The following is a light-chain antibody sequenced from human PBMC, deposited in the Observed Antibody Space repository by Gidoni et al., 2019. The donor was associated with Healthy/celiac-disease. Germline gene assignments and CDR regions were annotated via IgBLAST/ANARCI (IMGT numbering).Light chain of an antibody. V-gene: IGKV3-15*01. CDR1: QSVSSN. J-gene: IGKJ4*01. CDR3: QQYNNWPPLT. Sequence: EIVMTQSPATLSGSPGERAPLSGRARQSVSSNLAWYQQNPGQAPRLLLYGASTRATGIPARFSGSGSGTEFTLTISSLQSEDFAVYYCQQYNNWPPLTFGGGTKVEIK. CDR2: GAS.